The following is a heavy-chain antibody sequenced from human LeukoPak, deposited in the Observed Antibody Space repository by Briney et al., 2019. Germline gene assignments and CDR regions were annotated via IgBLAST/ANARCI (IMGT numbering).Heavy chain of an antibody. CDR1: GGSISSSSYY. CDR2: IYYSGST. V-gene: IGHV4-39*01. J-gene: IGHJ6*02. Sequence: SETLSLTCTVSGGSISSSSYYWGWIRQPPGKGLEWIGSIYYSGSTYYNPSLKSRVTISVDTSKNQFSLKLSSVTAADTAVYYCARHSPLDSLGYSSSWYVNYYYYGMDVWGQGTTVTVS. D-gene: IGHD6-13*01. CDR3: ARHSPLDSLGYSSSWYVNYYYYGMDV.